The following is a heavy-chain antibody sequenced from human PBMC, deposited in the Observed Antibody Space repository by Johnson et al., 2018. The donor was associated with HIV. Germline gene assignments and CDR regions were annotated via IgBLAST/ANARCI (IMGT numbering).Heavy chain of an antibody. CDR1: GFTFSHNW. Sequence: EVQLVESGGDLVQPGDSLRLSCVGSGFTFSHNWMSWVRQAPGKGPEWVANINHDVSAIQYADSVKGRFTISRDNAKRSLFLQMNSLRVEDTAVYFCGSLGDGHQKGAFEICGHGTMVTVSS. V-gene: IGHV3-7*01. D-gene: IGHD3-16*01. J-gene: IGHJ3*02. CDR3: GSLGDGHQKGAFEI. CDR2: INHDVSAI.